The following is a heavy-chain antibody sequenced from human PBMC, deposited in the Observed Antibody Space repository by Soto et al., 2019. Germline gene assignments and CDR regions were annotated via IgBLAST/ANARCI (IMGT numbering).Heavy chain of an antibody. CDR1: GFTFSSYA. J-gene: IGHJ3*02. CDR3: AKDLYYDILIPLDAFDI. Sequence: GGSLRLSCAASGFTFSSYAMSWVRQAPGKGLEWVSAISGSGGSTYYADSVKGRFTISRDNSKNTLYLQMNSLRAEDTAVYYCAKDLYYDILIPLDAFDILGQGTMVTVSS. CDR2: ISGSGGST. V-gene: IGHV3-23*01. D-gene: IGHD3-9*01.